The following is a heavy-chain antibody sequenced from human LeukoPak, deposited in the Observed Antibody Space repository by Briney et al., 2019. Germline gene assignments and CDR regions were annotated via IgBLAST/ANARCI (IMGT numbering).Heavy chain of an antibody. Sequence: SETLSLTCTVSGGSISSGGYYWSWIRQHPGKGLEWIGYIYYSGSTYYNPSLKSRVTISVDTSKNQFSLKLSSVTAADTAVYYCARDLGDSAEYFQHWGQGTLVTVS. CDR3: ARDLGDSAEYFQH. J-gene: IGHJ1*01. CDR1: GGSISSGGYY. D-gene: IGHD2-21*02. V-gene: IGHV4-31*03. CDR2: IYYSGST.